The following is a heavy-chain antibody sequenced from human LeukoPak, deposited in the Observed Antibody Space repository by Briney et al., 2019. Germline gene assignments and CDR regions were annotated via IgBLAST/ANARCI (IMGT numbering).Heavy chain of an antibody. D-gene: IGHD4-17*01. J-gene: IGHJ4*02. Sequence: GGSLRLSCVASGLTVSSNYMSWVRQAPGKGLEWVAVISYDGSIKYYADSVKGRFTISRDNSKNTLYLQMNSLRAEDTAVYYCAGGSLRVFDYWGQGTLVTVSS. CDR2: ISYDGSIK. V-gene: IGHV3-30-3*01. CDR1: GLTVSSNY. CDR3: AGGSLRVFDY.